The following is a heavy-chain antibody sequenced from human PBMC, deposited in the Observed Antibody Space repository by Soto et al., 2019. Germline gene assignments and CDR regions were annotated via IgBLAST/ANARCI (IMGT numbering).Heavy chain of an antibody. D-gene: IGHD3-10*01. J-gene: IGHJ4*02. CDR1: RLTFSAYS. Sequence: PGGSLRLSCAASRLTFSAYSMMWVRQAPGKGLEWVSSISSSSDIYYADSVKGRFIISRDNAKNSLYLQMNSLRADDTAVYYCARDQSSGQGGYWGQGTLVTVSS. CDR2: ISSSSDI. V-gene: IGHV3-21*01. CDR3: ARDQSSGQGGY.